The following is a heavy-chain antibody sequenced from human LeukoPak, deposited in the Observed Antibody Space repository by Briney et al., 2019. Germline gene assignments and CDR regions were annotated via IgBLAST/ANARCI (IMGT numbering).Heavy chain of an antibody. Sequence: PSETLSLTCTVSGGSIGSYYWNWIRQAPGKGLEWIGYIQYSGSTNHNSSLKSRVTISVDTSKKQYSLKLSSVTAADTAVYYCARDGVAGGFDYWGQGTLVTVSS. D-gene: IGHD3-3*01. CDR2: IQYSGST. CDR1: GGSIGSYY. V-gene: IGHV4-59*01. CDR3: ARDGVAGGFDY. J-gene: IGHJ4*02.